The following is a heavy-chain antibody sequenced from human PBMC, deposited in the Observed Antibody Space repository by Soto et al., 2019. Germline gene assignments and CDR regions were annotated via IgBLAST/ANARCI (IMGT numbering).Heavy chain of an antibody. Sequence: QVQLVQSGAEVKKPGASVKVSCKASGYTFNTYGITWVRQAPGQGLEWMGWISAYNGDTNYAQKLQGRVTMTSDSSTSTAYMELRGLSSDDTAVYYCARPVGPAYYYYMDVWGKGTTVTVSS. V-gene: IGHV1-18*01. CDR3: ARPVGPAYYYYMDV. J-gene: IGHJ6*03. CDR2: ISAYNGDT. D-gene: IGHD1-26*01. CDR1: GYTFNTYG.